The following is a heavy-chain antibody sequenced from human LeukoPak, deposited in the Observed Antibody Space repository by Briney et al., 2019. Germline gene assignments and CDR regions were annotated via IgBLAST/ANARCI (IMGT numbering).Heavy chain of an antibody. Sequence: PGGSLRLSCAASGFTFSSYAMSWVRQAPGKGLEWVSTISDNGGSTFYPDSVKGRFTISRDNSKNTLYLQMNSLRAEDTAVYYCAKDQASSGFYFDYWGQGTLVTVSS. D-gene: IGHD3-22*01. CDR2: ISDNGGST. V-gene: IGHV3-23*01. CDR1: GFTFSSYA. CDR3: AKDQASSGFYFDY. J-gene: IGHJ4*02.